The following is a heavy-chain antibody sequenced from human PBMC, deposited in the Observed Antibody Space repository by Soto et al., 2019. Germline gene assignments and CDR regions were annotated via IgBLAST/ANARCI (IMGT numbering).Heavy chain of an antibody. CDR1: GFTFSSYG. Sequence: QVQLVESGGGVVQPGRSLSLSCAASGFTFSSYGMHWVRQAPGKGLEWVAVISYDGSNKYYADSVKGRFTISRDNSKNTLYLQMNSLRAEDTAVYYCAKDQRYYDSSGYYSYWGQGTLVTVSS. D-gene: IGHD3-22*01. V-gene: IGHV3-30*18. CDR2: ISYDGSNK. CDR3: AKDQRYYDSSGYYSY. J-gene: IGHJ4*02.